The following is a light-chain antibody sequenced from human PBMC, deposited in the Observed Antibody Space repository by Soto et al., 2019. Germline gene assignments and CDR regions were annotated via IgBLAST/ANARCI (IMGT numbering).Light chain of an antibody. CDR1: QSVSSY. CDR3: QQYGSSPRT. Sequence: EMVLTQSPATLSLSPGERATLSCRASQSVSSYLAWYQQKPGQAPRLLIYGASSGATGIPDRFSGSGSGTDFTLTISRLEPEDFAVYYCQQYGSSPRTFGQGTKVDI. CDR2: GAS. J-gene: IGKJ1*01. V-gene: IGKV3-20*01.